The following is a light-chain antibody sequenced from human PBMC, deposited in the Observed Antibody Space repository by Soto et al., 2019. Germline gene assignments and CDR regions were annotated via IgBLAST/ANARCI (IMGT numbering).Light chain of an antibody. CDR1: QSIDTH. CDR3: QQSYTYVRT. J-gene: IGKJ2*01. Sequence: DIQMTQSPSSLSASVGDRVTITCRASQSIDTHLVWYQQKPATAPKILIYVASSLESGVPSWFSGSGFGTDFTLTINNLQPEDFATYYCQQSYTYVRTFGQGTKVQIK. CDR2: VAS. V-gene: IGKV1-39*01.